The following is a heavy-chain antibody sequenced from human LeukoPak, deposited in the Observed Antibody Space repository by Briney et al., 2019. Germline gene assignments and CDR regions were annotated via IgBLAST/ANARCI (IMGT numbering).Heavy chain of an antibody. CDR3: ARDNSYYGSGSYPPLGY. V-gene: IGHV1-69*04. CDR2: IIPILGIA. Sequence: SVKVSCKASGGTFSSYAISWVRQAPGQGLEWMGRIIPILGIANYAQKFQGRVTITADKSTSTAYMELSSLRSEDTAVYYCARDNSYYGSGSYPPLGYWGQGTLVTVSS. J-gene: IGHJ4*02. CDR1: GGTFSSYA. D-gene: IGHD3-10*01.